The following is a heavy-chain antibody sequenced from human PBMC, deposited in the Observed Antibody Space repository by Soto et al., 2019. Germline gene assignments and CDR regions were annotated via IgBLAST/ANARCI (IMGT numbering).Heavy chain of an antibody. CDR2: VIPISGQT. CDR1: GGTFSSYV. D-gene: IGHD1-26*01. V-gene: IGHV1-69*13. CDR3: ARIGGVGAPPGADF. Sequence: SVKVSCKASGGTFSSYVISWLRQAPGQGLEWMGGVIPISGQTYYAQTFRGRVTITADDSTRTAYMELRSLTSDDTAVYFCARIGGVGAPPGADFWGQGTLVTVSS. J-gene: IGHJ4*02.